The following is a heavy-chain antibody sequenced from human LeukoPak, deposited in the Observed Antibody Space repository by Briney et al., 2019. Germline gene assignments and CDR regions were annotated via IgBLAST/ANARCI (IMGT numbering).Heavy chain of an antibody. V-gene: IGHV1-2*02. CDR1: GYIFTGYY. CDR2: INPNSGGT. D-gene: IGHD2-8*02. J-gene: IGHJ4*02. CDR3: AREESGGYFDY. Sequence: ASVKVSCKASGYIFTGYYMHWVRQAPGQGLEWIGWINPNSGGTNYAQKFRGRVTMTRDTSTSTVYMDLSSLRSEDTAMYFCAREESGGYFDYWGQGTLVTVSS.